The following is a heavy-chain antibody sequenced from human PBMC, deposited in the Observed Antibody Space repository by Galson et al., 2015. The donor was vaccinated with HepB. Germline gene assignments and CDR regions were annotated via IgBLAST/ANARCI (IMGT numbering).Heavy chain of an antibody. CDR1: GFSLSSYR. CDR2: IKQDGSEK. D-gene: IGHD3-10*01. J-gene: IGHJ4*02. Sequence: SLRLSCAASGFSLSSYRMSWVRQAPGKGLEWVANIKQDGSEKYYVDSVKGRFTISRDNAKNSLSLQMNSLRAEDTAVYYCARDVFGFEDFAGLSDYWGQGTLVTVSS. V-gene: IGHV3-7*01. CDR3: ARDVFGFEDFAGLSDY.